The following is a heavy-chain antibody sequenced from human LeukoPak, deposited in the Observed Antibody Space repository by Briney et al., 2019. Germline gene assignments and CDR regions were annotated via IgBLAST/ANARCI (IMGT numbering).Heavy chain of an antibody. J-gene: IGHJ3*01. V-gene: IGHV3-72*01. D-gene: IGHD3-3*01. Sequence: PGGSLRLSCAASGFIFSAYIMAWVRQAPGKGLEWIGRIRKKNAGYTTEYAASVKGRFVVSRDDSKDSVFLQMNSLETEDTAVYYCTREGGEGDYTAFDLWGQGTMVTVSS. CDR3: TREGGEGDYTAFDL. CDR1: GFIFSAYI. CDR2: IRKKNAGYTT.